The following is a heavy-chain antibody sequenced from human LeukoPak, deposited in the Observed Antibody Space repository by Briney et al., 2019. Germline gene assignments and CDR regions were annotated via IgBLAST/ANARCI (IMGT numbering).Heavy chain of an antibody. CDR1: GFTFSSYD. CDR3: AREHSSHFT. V-gene: IGHV3-13*01. CDR2: IGTAGDT. J-gene: IGHJ4*02. D-gene: IGHD3-3*02. Sequence: GGSLRLSCAASGFTFSSYDMHWVRQATGKGLEWVSAIGTAGDTYYPGSVKGRFTISRDIAKTSLFLHMNSLTTEDSAVYYCAREHSSHFTWGQGTLVTVSS.